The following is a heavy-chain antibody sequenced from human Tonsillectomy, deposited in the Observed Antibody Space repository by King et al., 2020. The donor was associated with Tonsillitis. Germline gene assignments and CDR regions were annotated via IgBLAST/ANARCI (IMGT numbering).Heavy chain of an antibody. J-gene: IGHJ5*02. CDR3: VKDSNYYGSGSFRWFDP. CDR1: GFTFSSYA. Sequence: VQLVESGGGVVQPGASLRLSCSASGFTFSSYAMHWVRQAPGKGLEYVSTISKNGDNTYYADSVKGRFTISRDNSKNTLYLQMSSLRTDDTAVYYCVKDSNYYGSGSFRWFDPWGQGTLVTVSS. D-gene: IGHD3-10*01. V-gene: IGHV3-64D*09. CDR2: ISKNGDNT.